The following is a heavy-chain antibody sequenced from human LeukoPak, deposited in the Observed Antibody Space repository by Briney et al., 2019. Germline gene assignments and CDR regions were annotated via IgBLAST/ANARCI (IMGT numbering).Heavy chain of an antibody. Sequence: GGSLRLSCAASGFTFSSYGMHWVRQAPGKGLEWVAFIRYDGSNKYYADSVKGRFTISRDNSKNTLYLQMNSLRAEDTAVYYCARGLAGSVVAATPSDYWGQGTLVTVSS. V-gene: IGHV3-30*02. D-gene: IGHD2-15*01. CDR1: GFTFSSYG. J-gene: IGHJ4*02. CDR3: ARGLAGSVVAATPSDY. CDR2: IRYDGSNK.